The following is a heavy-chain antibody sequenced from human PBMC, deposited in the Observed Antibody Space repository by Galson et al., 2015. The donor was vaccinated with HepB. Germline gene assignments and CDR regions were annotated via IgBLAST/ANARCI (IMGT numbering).Heavy chain of an antibody. D-gene: IGHD4-17*01. J-gene: IGHJ5*01. Sequence: SVKVSCKASGYTFTDYFLHWVRQAPGQGLEWMGWINPKNGDTKYVQKFQAWVTMTRDASIHTAYLDLNSLKSDDTAVYYCARLSWPTTVITQPRNWFDPWGQGTLVTVSS. V-gene: IGHV1-2*04. CDR1: GYTFTDYF. CDR3: ARLSWPTTVITQPRNWFDP. CDR2: INPKNGDT.